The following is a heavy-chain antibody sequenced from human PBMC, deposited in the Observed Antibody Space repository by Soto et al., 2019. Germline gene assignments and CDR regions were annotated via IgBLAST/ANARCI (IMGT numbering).Heavy chain of an antibody. CDR3: AKSISGSGRDAFDI. CDR2: ISYDGSNK. CDR1: GFTFSSYG. V-gene: IGHV3-30*18. J-gene: IGHJ3*02. Sequence: PGGSLRLSCAASGFTFSSYGMPWVRQAPGKGLEWVAVISYDGSNKYYADSVKGRFTISRDNSKNTLYLQMNSLRAEDTAVYYCAKSISGSGRDAFDIWGQGTMVTVSS. D-gene: IGHD3-22*01.